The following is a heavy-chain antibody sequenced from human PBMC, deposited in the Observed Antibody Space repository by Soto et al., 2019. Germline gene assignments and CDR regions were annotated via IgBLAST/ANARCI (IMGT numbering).Heavy chain of an antibody. CDR1: GYRYTIYA. V-gene: IGHV1-3*01. D-gene: IGHD4-17*01. CDR3: ARHTAPSDV. J-gene: IGHJ6*02. Sequence: ASLKTSFESSGYRYTIYAMQWVRQAPGQRLEWMGWINAGNGNTKYSQKFQGRVTITRDTSASTAYMELSSLRSEDTAVYYCARHTAPSDVWGQGTTVTSP. CDR2: INAGNGNT.